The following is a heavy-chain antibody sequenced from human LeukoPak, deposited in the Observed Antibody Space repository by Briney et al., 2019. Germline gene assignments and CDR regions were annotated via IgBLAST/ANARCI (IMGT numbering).Heavy chain of an antibody. CDR3: ARGRPHGNDY. J-gene: IGHJ4*02. D-gene: IGHD4-23*01. Sequence: GGSLRLSCAASGFTFSSYWMNWVRQVPGKGLVWVSRIVSDGSNTNYADSVKGRFTISRDNAKNTLYLQMSSLRVEDTAVYYCARGRPHGNDYWGQGTLVTVSS. CDR2: IVSDGSNT. CDR1: GFTFSSYW. V-gene: IGHV3-74*01.